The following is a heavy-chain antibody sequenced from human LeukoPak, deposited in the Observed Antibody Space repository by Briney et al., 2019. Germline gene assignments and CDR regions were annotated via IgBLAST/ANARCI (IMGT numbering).Heavy chain of an antibody. CDR2: ISSGVTAI. J-gene: IGHJ1*01. Sequence: GGSLRLSCAASGFTFSAYGMNWVRQAPGKGLEWISYISSGVTAIRYADPVKGRFTISRDNARNSLSLQMDSLRADDTGVYYCARAPGYSDSHWGQGTLVTVSS. CDR3: ARAPGYSDSH. D-gene: IGHD5-12*01. CDR1: GFTFSAYG. V-gene: IGHV3-48*01.